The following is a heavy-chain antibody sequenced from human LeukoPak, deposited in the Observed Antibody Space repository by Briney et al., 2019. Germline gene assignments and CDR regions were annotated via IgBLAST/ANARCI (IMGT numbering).Heavy chain of an antibody. CDR2: ISAYNGNT. D-gene: IGHD4-23*01. Sequence: ASVKVSCKASGYTFTSYGISWVRQAPGQGLEWMGWISAYNGNTNYAQKLRGRVTMTTDTSTSTAYMELRSLRSDDTAVYYCARELTPRTRFDYWGQGTLVTVSS. V-gene: IGHV1-18*01. J-gene: IGHJ4*02. CDR3: ARELTPRTRFDY. CDR1: GYTFTSYG.